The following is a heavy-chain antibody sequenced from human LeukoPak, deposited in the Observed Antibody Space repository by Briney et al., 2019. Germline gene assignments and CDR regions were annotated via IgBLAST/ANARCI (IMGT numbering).Heavy chain of an antibody. Sequence: GGSLRLSCAASIYTFTSYRMNWVRQAPGKGLEWVSTISGSGGSTYYADSVKGRFTISRDNSKNTLYLQMNSPRAEEPAVYCGGSASRGYTNGRDYWGQGTLVTVSS. D-gene: IGHD2-15*01. J-gene: IGHJ4*02. CDR3: GSASRGYTNGRDY. CDR2: ISGSGGST. V-gene: IGHV3-23*01. CDR1: IYTFTSYR.